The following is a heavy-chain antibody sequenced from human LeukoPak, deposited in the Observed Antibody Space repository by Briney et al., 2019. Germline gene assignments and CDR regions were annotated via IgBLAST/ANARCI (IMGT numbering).Heavy chain of an antibody. D-gene: IGHD3-3*01. V-gene: IGHV3-23*01. J-gene: IGHJ6*03. CDR1: GFTFSSYA. CDR2: ISGSGGST. CDR3: AKSERRSLEWLGHYYMDV. Sequence: GGSPRLSCAASGFTFSSYAMSWVRQAPGKGLEWVSAISGSGGSTYYADSVKGRFTISRDNSKNTLYLQMNSLRAEDTAVYYCAKSERRSLEWLGHYYMDVWGKGTTVTVSS.